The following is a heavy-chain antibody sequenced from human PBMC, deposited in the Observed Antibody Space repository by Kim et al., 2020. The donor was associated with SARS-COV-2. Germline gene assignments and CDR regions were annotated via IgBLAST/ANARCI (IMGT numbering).Heavy chain of an antibody. V-gene: IGHV4-39*01. D-gene: IGHD1-26*01. CDR3: ANILPSWEGKGDYFDY. J-gene: IGHJ4*02. Sequence: SLKSRVTISVDTSKNQFSLKLSSVTAADTAVYYCANILPSWEGKGDYFDYWGQGTLVTVSS.